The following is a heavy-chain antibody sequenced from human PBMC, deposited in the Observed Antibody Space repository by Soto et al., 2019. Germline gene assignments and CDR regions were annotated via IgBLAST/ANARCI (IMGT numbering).Heavy chain of an antibody. CDR3: ARGGFRGYSYGTDYYYYGMDV. D-gene: IGHD5-18*01. Sequence: SVKVSCKASGGTFSSYAISWVRQAPGQGLEWMGGIIPIFGTANYAQKFQGRVTITADESTSTAYMELSSLRSEDTAVYYCARGGFRGYSYGTDYYYYGMDVWGQGTAVTV. CDR2: IIPIFGTA. V-gene: IGHV1-69*13. J-gene: IGHJ6*02. CDR1: GGTFSSYA.